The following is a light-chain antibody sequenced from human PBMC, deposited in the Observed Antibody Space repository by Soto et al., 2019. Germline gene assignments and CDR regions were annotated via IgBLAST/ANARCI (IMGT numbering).Light chain of an antibody. CDR2: GAS. J-gene: IGKJ5*01. Sequence: EIVMTQSPGTLSLSPGERATLSCRASQSVNNNLAWYQQTPGQAPRLLIYGASTRATGIQARFSGSGSGTDFTLTISRLEPEDFAVYYCQQRNIWPPVTFGQGTRLEI. CDR3: QQRNIWPPVT. CDR1: QSVNNN. V-gene: IGKV3D-15*01.